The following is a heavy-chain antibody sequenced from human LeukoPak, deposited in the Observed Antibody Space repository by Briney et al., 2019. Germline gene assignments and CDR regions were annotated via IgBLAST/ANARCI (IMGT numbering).Heavy chain of an antibody. CDR3: ASSSGGTDAFDI. D-gene: IGHD1-26*01. J-gene: IGHJ3*02. Sequence: GASVKVSCKASGYTFTSYGISWVRQAPGQGREWMGWISAYNGNTNYAQKLQGRVTITTDTSTSTAYMELRSLRSDHTAVYYCASSSGGTDAFDIWGQGTMVTVSS. CDR2: ISAYNGNT. V-gene: IGHV1-18*01. CDR1: GYTFTSYG.